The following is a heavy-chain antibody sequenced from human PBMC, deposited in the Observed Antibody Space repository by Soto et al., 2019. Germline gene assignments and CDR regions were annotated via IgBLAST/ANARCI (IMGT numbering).Heavy chain of an antibody. D-gene: IGHD3-16*02. CDR2: TYYRSKWYN. Sequence: SQTLSLTCAISGDSVSSNSAAWNWIRQSPSRGLEWLGRTYYRSKWYNDYAVSVKSRITINPDTSKNQFSLQLNSVTPEDKAEDFCARVPRYYDYVWGSYRYTEDRAYGMDVWGQGTTVTVSS. V-gene: IGHV6-1*01. CDR1: GDSVSSNSAA. J-gene: IGHJ6*02. CDR3: ARVPRYYDYVWGSYRYTEDRAYGMDV.